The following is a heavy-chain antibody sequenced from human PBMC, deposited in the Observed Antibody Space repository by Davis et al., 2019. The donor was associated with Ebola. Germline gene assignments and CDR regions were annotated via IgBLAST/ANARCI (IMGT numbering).Heavy chain of an antibody. CDR2: ISAYNGDI. J-gene: IGHJ4*02. CDR1: RYTFISYG. D-gene: IGHD2-2*01. Sequence: AASVNVSCKASRYTFISYGINWVRQAPGQGLEWMGWISAYNGDINYPQKLQGRVTMTTDTSTTTAYLELRSLRSDDTAVYYCARSLGYCISTRCLSHHFDYWGQGTLVTVSS. V-gene: IGHV1-18*04. CDR3: ARSLGYCISTRCLSHHFDY.